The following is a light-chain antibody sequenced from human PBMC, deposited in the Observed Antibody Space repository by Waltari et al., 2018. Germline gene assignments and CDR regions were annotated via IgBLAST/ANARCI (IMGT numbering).Light chain of an antibody. Sequence: QSVLTQPPSASGTPGQRVTISCSGSSSNIGSNTVNWYQQLPGTAPKLLIYSNNQRPSGVPDRFSGSKSGTSASLAISGLQSEDEAEYYCAAWDDSLKEVFGGGTKLTVL. CDR1: SSNIGSNT. CDR2: SNN. J-gene: IGLJ2*01. V-gene: IGLV1-44*01. CDR3: AAWDDSLKEV.